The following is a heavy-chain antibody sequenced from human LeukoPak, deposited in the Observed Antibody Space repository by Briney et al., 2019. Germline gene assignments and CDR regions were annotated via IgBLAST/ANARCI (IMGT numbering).Heavy chain of an antibody. CDR2: IYYSGST. CDR1: GGSISSGGYY. V-gene: IGHV4-31*03. Sequence: RASETLSLTCTVSGGSISSGGYYWSWIRQHPGKGLEWIGYIYYSGSTYYNPSLKSRVTISVDTSKNQFSLKLSSVTAADTAVYYCARGDDYGGKILDYWGQGTLVTVSS. D-gene: IGHD4-23*01. J-gene: IGHJ4*02. CDR3: ARGDDYGGKILDY.